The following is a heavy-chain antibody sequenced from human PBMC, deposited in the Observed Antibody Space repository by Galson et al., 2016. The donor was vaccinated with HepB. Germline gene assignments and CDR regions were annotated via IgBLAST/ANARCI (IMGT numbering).Heavy chain of an antibody. D-gene: IGHD2-21*02. Sequence: SLRLSCAASGFTFSYYGVHWVRQAPGKGLEWVAFISYDESKKYYAESVKGRFTISRDNSKNTLHLEMARLRGEDTAVYYCAKDRDRWVTMDGMDVWGQGTTVTVS. CDR2: ISYDESKK. CDR3: AKDRDRWVTMDGMDV. CDR1: GFTFSYYG. V-gene: IGHV3-30*18. J-gene: IGHJ6*02.